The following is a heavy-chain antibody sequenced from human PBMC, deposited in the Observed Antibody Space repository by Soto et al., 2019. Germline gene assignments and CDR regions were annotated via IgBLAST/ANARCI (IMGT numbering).Heavy chain of an antibody. CDR3: ASDDSGPRAFDH. V-gene: IGHV3-74*01. J-gene: IGHJ4*02. CDR1: GFTFSNYW. CDR2: INTDGSDT. D-gene: IGHD5-12*01. Sequence: EMQLVESGGGIVQPGGSLRLSCAASGFTFSNYWMHWVRQAPGKGLMWVSCINTDGSDTRYADSVKGRFTISRDNAKNMLYLQMSSLRVEDTAVYFCASDDSGPRAFDHWGQGTLATVSS.